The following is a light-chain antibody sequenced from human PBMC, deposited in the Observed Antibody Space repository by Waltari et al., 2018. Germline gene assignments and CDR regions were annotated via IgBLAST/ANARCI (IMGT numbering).Light chain of an antibody. CDR3: QQVNTYPLT. CDR2: AAS. V-gene: IGKV1-9*01. CDR1: QGVGSY. Sequence: DVQLTQSPSFLSASVGDRVTITCRASQGVGSYLAWYQQKPGEAPKLLIHAASTLQSGVPSRFSGSSSGTEFTLTVSSLQPEDFGTYYCQQVNTYPLTFGGGTK. J-gene: IGKJ4*01.